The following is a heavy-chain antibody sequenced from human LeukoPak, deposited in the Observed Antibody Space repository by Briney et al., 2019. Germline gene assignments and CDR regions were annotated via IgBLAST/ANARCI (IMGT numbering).Heavy chain of an antibody. Sequence: ASVKVSCKASGYIFTSHYMHWVRQAPGQGLEWMGWINPNSGATNYAQKFRGLVTMTRDTSISTAYMDLSRLRSVDTAVYYCATSFGFGELYFQHWGQGTLVIFSS. CDR2: INPNSGAT. CDR1: GYIFTSHY. V-gene: IGHV1-2*04. J-gene: IGHJ1*01. D-gene: IGHD3-10*01. CDR3: ATSFGFGELYFQH.